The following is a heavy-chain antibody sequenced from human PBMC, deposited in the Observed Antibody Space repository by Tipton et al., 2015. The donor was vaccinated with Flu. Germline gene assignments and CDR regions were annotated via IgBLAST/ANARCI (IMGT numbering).Heavy chain of an antibody. CDR1: GFTFSSYE. CDR2: ISSSGSTI. D-gene: IGHD3-10*01. Sequence: SLRLSCAASGFTFSSYEMNWVRQAPGKGLEWVSYISSSGSTIYYADSVKGRFTISRDNAKNSLYLQMNSLRAEDTAVYYCARESAWYYGSGTPEEVWGQGTTVTVSS. V-gene: IGHV3-48*03. J-gene: IGHJ6*02. CDR3: ARESAWYYGSGTPEEV.